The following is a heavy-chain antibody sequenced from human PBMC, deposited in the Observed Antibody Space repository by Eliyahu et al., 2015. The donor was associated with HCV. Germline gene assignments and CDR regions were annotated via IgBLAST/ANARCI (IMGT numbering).Heavy chain of an antibody. CDR3: ARVLMTTVVTPYYYYYGMDV. J-gene: IGHJ6*02. V-gene: IGHV1-69*01. D-gene: IGHD4-23*01. CDR2: IIPIFGTA. Sequence: QVQLVQSGAEVKKPGSSVKVSCKASGGTFSSYAISXVRQAPGQGLEWMGGIIPIFGTANYAQKFQGRVTITADESTSTAYMELSSLRSEDTAVYYCARVLMTTVVTPYYYYYGMDVWGQGTTVTVSS. CDR1: GGTFSSYA.